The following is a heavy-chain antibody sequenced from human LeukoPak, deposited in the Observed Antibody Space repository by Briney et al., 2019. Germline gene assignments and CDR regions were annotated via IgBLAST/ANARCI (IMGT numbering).Heavy chain of an antibody. V-gene: IGHV1-18*01. J-gene: IGHJ3*02. CDR3: ARGDIMTTVTTGAFDI. CDR2: ISAYNGNT. D-gene: IGHD4-17*01. Sequence: GASVTVSCTASGYTFTSYGISWVRQAPGQGLEWMGWISAYNGNTNYAQKLQGRVTMTTDTSTSTAYMGLRSLRSDDTAVYYCARGDIMTTVTTGAFDIWGQGTMVTVSS. CDR1: GYTFTSYG.